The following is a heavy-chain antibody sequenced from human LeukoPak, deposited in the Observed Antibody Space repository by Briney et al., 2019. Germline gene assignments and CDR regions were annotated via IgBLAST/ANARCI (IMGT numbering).Heavy chain of an antibody. J-gene: IGHJ4*02. D-gene: IGHD1-26*01. V-gene: IGHV3-48*03. CDR3: ARETGVVGATRFFDY. CDR2: ISSSGSTI. Sequence: GGSLRLSCAASGFTFSSYEMNWVRQAPGKGLEWVSHISSSGSTIYYADSVKGRFTISRDNAKNSLYLQMNSLRAEDTAVYYCARETGVVGATRFFDYWGQGTLVTVSS. CDR1: GFTFSSYE.